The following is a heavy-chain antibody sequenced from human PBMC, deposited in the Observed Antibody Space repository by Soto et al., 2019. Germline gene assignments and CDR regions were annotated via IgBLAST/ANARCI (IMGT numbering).Heavy chain of an antibody. CDR3: ARDISIAVAGTARYYYYGMDV. CDR2: ISYDGSNK. CDR1: GFTFSSYA. D-gene: IGHD6-19*01. V-gene: IGHV3-30-3*01. J-gene: IGHJ6*02. Sequence: GGSLRLSCAASGFTFSSYAMHWVRQAPGKGLEWVAVISYDGSNKYYADSVKGRFTISRDNSKNTLYLQMNSLRAEDTAVYYCARDISIAVAGTARYYYYGMDVWGQGTTVTVSS.